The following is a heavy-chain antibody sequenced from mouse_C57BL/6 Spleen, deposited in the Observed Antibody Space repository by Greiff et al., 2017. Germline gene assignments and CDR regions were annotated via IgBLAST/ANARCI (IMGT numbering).Heavy chain of an antibody. V-gene: IGHV5-9-1*02. D-gene: IGHD1-1*01. Sequence: EVQRVESGEGLVKPGGSLKLSCAASGFTFSSYAMSWVRQTPEKRLEWVAYISSGGDYIYYADTVKGRFTISRDNARNTLYLQMSSLKSEDTAMYYCTREDSSPYWYFDVWGTGTTVTVSS. CDR2: ISSGGDYI. J-gene: IGHJ1*03. CDR1: GFTFSSYA. CDR3: TREDSSPYWYFDV.